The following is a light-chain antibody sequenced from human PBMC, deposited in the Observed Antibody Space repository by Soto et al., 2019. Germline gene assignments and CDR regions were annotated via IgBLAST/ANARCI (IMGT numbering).Light chain of an antibody. V-gene: IGKV1-5*01. CDR1: QSIDTW. J-gene: IGKJ1*01. CDR3: QHYNSYPWT. CDR2: DAS. Sequence: DIQMTQSPSTLSASVGDRVIITCRASQSIDTWLAWYQQKPGKAPDLLISDASNLEGGVPSRFSGSGSGTKFTLTISSLQPDDFATYFCQHYNSYPWTFGQGTKVEIK.